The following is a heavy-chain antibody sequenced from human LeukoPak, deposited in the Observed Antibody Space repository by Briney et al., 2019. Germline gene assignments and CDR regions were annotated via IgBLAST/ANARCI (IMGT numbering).Heavy chain of an antibody. Sequence: SETLSLTCTVSGGSVSSGSYYWSWIRQPPGKGLGWIGYIYYSGSTNYNPSLKSRVTISVDTSKNQFSLKLSSVTAADTAVYYCARGLLYYYDSSGYLDYWGQGTLVTVSS. CDR1: GGSVSSGSYY. D-gene: IGHD3-22*01. CDR3: ARGLLYYYDSSGYLDY. J-gene: IGHJ4*02. CDR2: IYYSGST. V-gene: IGHV4-61*01.